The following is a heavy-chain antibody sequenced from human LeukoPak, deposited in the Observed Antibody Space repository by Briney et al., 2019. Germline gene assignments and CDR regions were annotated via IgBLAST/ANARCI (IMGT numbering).Heavy chain of an antibody. Sequence: GGSLRLSCAASGFTFSDYYMSWIRQAPGKGREWVSYISSSGSTIYYADSVKGRFTISRDNAKNSLYLQMNSLRAEDTAVYYCAKANGYSYGLYFDYWGQGTLVTVSS. J-gene: IGHJ4*02. CDR1: GFTFSDYY. CDR2: ISSSGSTI. V-gene: IGHV3-11*01. D-gene: IGHD5-18*01. CDR3: AKANGYSYGLYFDY.